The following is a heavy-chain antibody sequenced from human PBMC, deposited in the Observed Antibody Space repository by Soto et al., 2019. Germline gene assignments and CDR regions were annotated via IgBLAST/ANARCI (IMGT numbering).Heavy chain of an antibody. CDR1: GASIYNGGYF. J-gene: IGHJ5*02. V-gene: IGHV4-31*03. CDR2: IHNSGST. CDR3: ARVEGYCSGGSCYSGYNWFDP. D-gene: IGHD2-15*01. Sequence: SETLSLTCSVSGASIYNGGYFWSWIRQSPGKGLEWIGHIHNSGSTYNNPSLKSRVTISVDTSKNQFSLKLSSVTAADTAVYYCARVEGYCSGGSCYSGYNWFDPWGQGTLVTVSS.